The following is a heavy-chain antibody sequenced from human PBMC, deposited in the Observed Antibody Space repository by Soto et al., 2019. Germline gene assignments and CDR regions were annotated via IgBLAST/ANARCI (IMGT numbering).Heavy chain of an antibody. CDR3: ARGLISGSHHSGGWYYFDS. CDR2: IYYSGST. J-gene: IGHJ4*02. Sequence: PSETLSLTCTVSGGSISNYYWSWIRQPPGKGLEWIGYIYYSGSTNYNPSLKSRVTISVDTSKNQFSLKLSSVTAADTAVYYCARGLISGSHHSGGWYYFDSCGQGTQVTVSS. V-gene: IGHV4-59*08. D-gene: IGHD1-26*01. CDR1: GGSISNYY.